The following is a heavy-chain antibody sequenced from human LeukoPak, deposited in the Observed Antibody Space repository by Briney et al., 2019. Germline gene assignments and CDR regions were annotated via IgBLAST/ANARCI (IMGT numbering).Heavy chain of an antibody. V-gene: IGHV1-2*02. CDR2: INPNSGGT. Sequence: ASVKVSCKASGYTFNAYYMYWVRQAPGQGLEWMGWINPNSGGTNYAQKFQGRVTMTRDTSISTAYMELSRLRSDDTAVYYCATTEVGAAIWYWGQGTLVTVSS. J-gene: IGHJ4*02. D-gene: IGHD5-18*01. CDR1: GYTFNAYY. CDR3: ATTEVGAAIWY.